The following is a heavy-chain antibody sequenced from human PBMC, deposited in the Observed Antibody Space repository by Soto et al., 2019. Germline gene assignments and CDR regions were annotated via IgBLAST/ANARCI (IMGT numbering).Heavy chain of an antibody. CDR1: GFTFSSYA. CDR2: ISGSGGST. D-gene: IGHD2-2*01. CDR3: AKDRPSPKLVVPAAPGNWFDP. J-gene: IGHJ5*02. V-gene: IGHV3-23*01. Sequence: PGGSLRLSCAASGFTFSSYAMSWVRQAPGKGLEWVSAISGSGGSTYYADSVKGRFTISRDNSKNTLYLQMNSLRAEDTAVYYCAKDRPSPKLVVPAAPGNWFDPWGQGTLVTVSS.